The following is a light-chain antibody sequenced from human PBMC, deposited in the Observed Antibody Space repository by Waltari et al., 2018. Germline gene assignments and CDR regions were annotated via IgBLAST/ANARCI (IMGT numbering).Light chain of an antibody. CDR3: QQYKSEPLT. V-gene: IGKV1-16*02. CDR1: RGIANY. CDR2: AAS. J-gene: IGKJ4*01. Sequence: DIQMTQSPSSLSASVGDRVTITCRASRGIANYLAWIQKKPGKAPESLIYAASSLQSGVPSKFSGSGSGTNFTLTISSLQPEDSGTYYCQQYKSEPLTFGGGTKVEIK.